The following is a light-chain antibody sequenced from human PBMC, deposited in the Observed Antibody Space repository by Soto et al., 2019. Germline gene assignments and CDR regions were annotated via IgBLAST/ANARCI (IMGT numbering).Light chain of an antibody. J-gene: IGKJ4*01. CDR3: QQWSDWPPT. CDR2: ETS. CDR1: QSVRSY. V-gene: IGKV3-11*01. Sequence: EIVLTQSPATLSVTPGERAPLSCRASQSVRSYLNWYQQKPGQAPRLLIHETSNRATGIPDRFTGSGSGTDFTLTISSLEPEDFAVYHCQQWSDWPPTFGGGTKVDIK.